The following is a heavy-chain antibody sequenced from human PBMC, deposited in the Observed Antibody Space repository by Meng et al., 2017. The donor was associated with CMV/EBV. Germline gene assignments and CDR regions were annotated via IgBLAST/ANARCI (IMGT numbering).Heavy chain of an antibody. V-gene: IGHV4-39*01. CDR1: GGSISSSSYY. D-gene: IGHD7-27*01. CDR3: ARLTRDDAFDI. Sequence: GSLRLSCTVSGGSISSSSYYWGWIRQPPGKGLEWIGSIYYSGSTYYNPSLKSRVTISVDTSKNQFSLTLSSVTAADSSVYYCARLTRDDAFDIWGQGTMVTVSS. J-gene: IGHJ3*02. CDR2: IYYSGST.